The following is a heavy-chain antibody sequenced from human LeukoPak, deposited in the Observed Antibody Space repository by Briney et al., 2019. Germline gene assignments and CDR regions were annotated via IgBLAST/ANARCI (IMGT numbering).Heavy chain of an antibody. Sequence: SETLSLTCTVSGGSISSYYWSWIRQPPGKGLEWIGYIYTSGSTNYNPSLKSRVTISVDTSKNQFSLKLSSVTAADTAVYYCARLRGNYYDSSGYKDYYFGYWGQGTLVTVSS. CDR3: ARLRGNYYDSSGYKDYYFGY. V-gene: IGHV4-4*09. CDR2: IYTSGST. J-gene: IGHJ4*02. CDR1: GGSISSYY. D-gene: IGHD3-22*01.